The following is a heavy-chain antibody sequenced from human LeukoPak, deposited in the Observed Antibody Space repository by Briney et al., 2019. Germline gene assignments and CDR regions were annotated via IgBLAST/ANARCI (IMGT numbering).Heavy chain of an antibody. Sequence: KTGVSLRLSCAASGFTFSSYWMSWVRQAPGKGLEGVANTKQDGSEKYYVDSVKGRFTTSKDNAKNSLYLQMNSLRAEDTAIYYCVREGDGFFDYWGQGTLVTVSS. J-gene: IGHJ4*02. CDR1: GFTFSSYW. D-gene: IGHD5-24*01. CDR3: VREGDGFFDY. CDR2: TKQDGSEK. V-gene: IGHV3-7*04.